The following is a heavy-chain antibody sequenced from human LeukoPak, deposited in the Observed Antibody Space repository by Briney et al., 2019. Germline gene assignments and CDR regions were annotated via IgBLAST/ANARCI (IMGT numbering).Heavy chain of an antibody. D-gene: IGHD3-10*01. Sequence: SETLSLTCTVSGGSISSYYWSWIRQPPGKGLEWIGYIYYSGSTNYNPSLKSRVTISVDTSKNQSSLKLSSVTAADTAVYYCARDGSGSYYKPSNDAFDIWGQGTMVTVSS. V-gene: IGHV4-59*01. CDR3: ARDGSGSYYKPSNDAFDI. J-gene: IGHJ3*02. CDR1: GGSISSYY. CDR2: IYYSGST.